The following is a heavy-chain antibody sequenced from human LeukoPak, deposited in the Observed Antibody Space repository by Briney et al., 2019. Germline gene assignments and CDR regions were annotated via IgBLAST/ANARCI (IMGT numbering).Heavy chain of an antibody. Sequence: GESLKISCKGLGYDFSTYWNAWVRQRPGKGLEWMGIIYPGGSETRYDPSFQGQVTISADRSTSTAYLQWSSLRASDTAKYYCARHHFDFWNGYYSDCWGQGTLVPVSS. J-gene: IGHJ4*02. CDR2: IYPGGSET. V-gene: IGHV5-51*01. CDR3: ARHHFDFWNGYYSDC. D-gene: IGHD3/OR15-3a*01. CDR1: GYDFSTYW.